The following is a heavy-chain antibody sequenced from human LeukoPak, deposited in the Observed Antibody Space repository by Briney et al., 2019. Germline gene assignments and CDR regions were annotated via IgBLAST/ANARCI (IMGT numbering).Heavy chain of an antibody. CDR2: INPNSGGT. CDR3: ARNPRGQYGNGAFDI. CDR1: GYTFTGYC. D-gene: IGHD1-14*01. J-gene: IGHJ3*02. Sequence: ASVKVSCKTSGYTFTGYCMHWVRQAPGQGLEWMGWINPNSGGTNYAQKFQGRVTMTRDTSISTAYMELSRLRSDDTAVYYCARNPRGQYGNGAFDIWGQGTMVTVSS. V-gene: IGHV1-2*02.